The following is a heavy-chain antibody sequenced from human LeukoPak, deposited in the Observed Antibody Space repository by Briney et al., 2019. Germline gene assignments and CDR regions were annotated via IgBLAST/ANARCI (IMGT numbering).Heavy chain of an antibody. D-gene: IGHD3-10*01. Sequence: PSQTLSLTCTVSGGSITSGGYYWSWIRQLPGKGLEWIGYIYYSGSTYYNPSLKSRVTISIDTSKNQFSLKLSSVTAADTAVYYCARGRVRGTITYAGFDPWGQGTLVTVSS. CDR1: GGSITSGGYY. V-gene: IGHV4-31*03. J-gene: IGHJ5*02. CDR3: ARGRVRGTITYAGFDP. CDR2: IYYSGST.